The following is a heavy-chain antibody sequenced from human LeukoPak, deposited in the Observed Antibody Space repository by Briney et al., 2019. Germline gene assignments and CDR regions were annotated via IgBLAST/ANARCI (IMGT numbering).Heavy chain of an antibody. J-gene: IGHJ4*02. CDR3: ARGWTSRTFDY. CDR1: GFTVSSNY. Sequence: GGSLRLSCAASGFTVSSNYMSWVRQAPGKGLEWVSVIYSGGSTYYADSVKGRFTISRHNSKNTLYLQMNGLRAEDTAVYYCARGWTSRTFDYWGQGTLVTVSS. V-gene: IGHV3-53*04. D-gene: IGHD3/OR15-3a*01. CDR2: IYSGGST.